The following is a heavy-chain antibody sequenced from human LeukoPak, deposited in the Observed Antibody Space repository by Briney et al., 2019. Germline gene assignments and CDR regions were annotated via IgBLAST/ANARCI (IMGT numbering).Heavy chain of an antibody. CDR3: ARVLSGDSFCYDAFDI. Sequence: SETLSLTCTVSGGSISSYYWSWIRQPPGKGLEWIGYIYYSGSTNYNPSLKSRVTISVDTSKNQFSLKLSSVTAADTAVYYCARVLSGDSFCYDAFDIWGQGTMVTVSS. CDR1: GGSISSYY. D-gene: IGHD3-10*01. CDR2: IYYSGST. J-gene: IGHJ3*02. V-gene: IGHV4-59*01.